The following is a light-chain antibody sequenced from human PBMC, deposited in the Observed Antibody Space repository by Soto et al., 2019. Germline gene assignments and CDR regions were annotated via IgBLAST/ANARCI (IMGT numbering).Light chain of an antibody. CDR2: EVS. CDR3: SSYTRSRPRI. Sequence: QSALTQPASVSGSLGQSITISCTGTSSDVGGYHYVSWYQQYPGKAPKLMIYEVSNRPSGVSNRFSGSKSGNTASLTISGLQAEDEADYYCSSYTRSRPRIFGTGTKVTVL. V-gene: IGLV2-14*01. CDR1: SSDVGGYHY. J-gene: IGLJ1*01.